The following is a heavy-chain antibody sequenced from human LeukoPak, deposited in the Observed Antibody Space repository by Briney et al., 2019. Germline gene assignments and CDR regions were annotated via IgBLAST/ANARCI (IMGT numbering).Heavy chain of an antibody. D-gene: IGHD3-16*01. CDR3: ARDVEGGTFDI. CDR1: RLTWSRSW. Sequence: GPSMRLSCPACRLTWSRSWMNWDRQDTRRGLEWVANIDQSGGRNNYVDSVKGRFTISRDNAKNSLFLEMSSLRADDTAVYFCARDVEGGTFDIWGQGTTVTVSS. V-gene: IGHV3-7*05. J-gene: IGHJ3*02. CDR2: IDQSGGRN.